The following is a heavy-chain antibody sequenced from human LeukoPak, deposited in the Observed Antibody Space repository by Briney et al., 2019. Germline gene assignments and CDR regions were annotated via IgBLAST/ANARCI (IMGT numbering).Heavy chain of an antibody. Sequence: ASVKVSCKASGGTFSSYAISWVRQAPGQGLEWMGGIIPIFGTANYAQKFQGRVTITADKSTSTAYMELSSLRSDDTAFYFCATDHSMANTAWWFDPWGQGTLVTVSS. CDR1: GGTFSSYA. CDR3: ATDHSMANTAWWFDP. D-gene: IGHD5-24*01. J-gene: IGHJ5*02. CDR2: IIPIFGTA. V-gene: IGHV1-69*06.